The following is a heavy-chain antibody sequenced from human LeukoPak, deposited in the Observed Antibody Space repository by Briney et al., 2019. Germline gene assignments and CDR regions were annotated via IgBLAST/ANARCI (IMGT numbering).Heavy chain of an antibody. Sequence: SVKVSCKASGGTFSSYAISWVRQAPGQGLEWMGGIIPIFGTANYAQKFQGRVTITTDEFTSTAYMELSSLRSEDTAVYYCARAPMKVSSKFQHWGQGTLVTVSS. CDR3: ARAPMKVSSKFQH. J-gene: IGHJ1*01. V-gene: IGHV1-69*05. CDR1: GGTFSSYA. D-gene: IGHD3-22*01. CDR2: IIPIFGTA.